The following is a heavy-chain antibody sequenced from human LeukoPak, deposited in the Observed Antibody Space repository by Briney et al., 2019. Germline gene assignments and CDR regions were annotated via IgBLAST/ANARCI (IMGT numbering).Heavy chain of an antibody. CDR2: IYYSGST. CDR3: ARLRDYYYYGMDV. J-gene: IGHJ6*02. V-gene: IGHV4-59*08. CDR1: GSSISSYY. Sequence: PSETLSLTCTVSGSSISSYYWSWIRQPPGKGLEWIGYIYYSGSTNYNPSLKSRVTISVDTSKNQFSLKLSSVTAADTAVYYCARLRDYYYYGMDVWGQGTTVTVSS.